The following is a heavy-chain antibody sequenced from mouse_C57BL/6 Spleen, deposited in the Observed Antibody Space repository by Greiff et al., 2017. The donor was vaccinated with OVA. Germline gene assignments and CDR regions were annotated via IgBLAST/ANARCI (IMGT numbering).Heavy chain of an antibody. Sequence: VKLVESGAELVKPGASVKLSCKASGYTFTEYTIHWVKQRSGQGLEWIGWFYPGSGSIKYNEKFKDKATLTADKSSSTVYMELSRLTAEDSAVYFCARQEERDYDGTVYAMDYWGQGTSVTVSS. V-gene: IGHV1-62-2*01. J-gene: IGHJ4*01. CDR3: ARQEERDYDGTVYAMDY. CDR1: GYTFTEYT. CDR2: FYPGSGSI. D-gene: IGHD2-4*01.